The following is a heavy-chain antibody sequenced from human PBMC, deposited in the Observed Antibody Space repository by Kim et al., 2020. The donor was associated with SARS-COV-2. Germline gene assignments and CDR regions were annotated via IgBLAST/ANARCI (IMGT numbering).Heavy chain of an antibody. CDR2: INPSGGST. V-gene: IGHV1-46*01. CDR1: GYTFTSYY. J-gene: IGHJ6*02. CDR3: ARRMTTLTYYYGMDV. D-gene: IGHD4-17*01. Sequence: ASVKVSCKASGYTFTSYYMHWVRQAPGQGLEWMGIINPSGGSTSYAQKFQGRVTMTRDTSTSTVYMELSSLRSEDTAVYYCARRMTTLTYYYGMDVWGQGTTVTVSS.